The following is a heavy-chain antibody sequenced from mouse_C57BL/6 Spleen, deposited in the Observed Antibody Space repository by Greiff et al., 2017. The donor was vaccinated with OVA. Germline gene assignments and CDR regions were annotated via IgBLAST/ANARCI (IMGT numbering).Heavy chain of an antibody. CDR3: ARAPTGTNWYFDV. CDR1: GFTFSDYG. Sequence: EVKLMESGGGLVKPGGSLKLSCAASGFTFSDYGMHWVRQAPEKGLEWVAYISSGSSTIYYADTVKGRFTISRDNAKNTLFLQMTSLRSEDTAMYYCARAPTGTNWYFDVWGTGTTVTVSS. D-gene: IGHD4-1*02. V-gene: IGHV5-17*01. CDR2: ISSGSSTI. J-gene: IGHJ1*03.